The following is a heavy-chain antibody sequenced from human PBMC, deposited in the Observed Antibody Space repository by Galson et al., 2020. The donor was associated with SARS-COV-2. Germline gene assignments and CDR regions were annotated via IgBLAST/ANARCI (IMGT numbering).Heavy chain of an antibody. Sequence: SQASETLSLTCAVYGGSFSGYYWSWIRQPPGKGLEWIGEINHSGSTNYNPSLKSRVTISVDTSKNQFSLKLSSVTAADTAVYYCARVGEGDILTGYSPDAFDIWGQGTMVTVSS. CDR1: GGSFSGYY. J-gene: IGHJ3*02. D-gene: IGHD3-9*01. CDR2: INHSGST. CDR3: ARVGEGDILTGYSPDAFDI. V-gene: IGHV4-34*01.